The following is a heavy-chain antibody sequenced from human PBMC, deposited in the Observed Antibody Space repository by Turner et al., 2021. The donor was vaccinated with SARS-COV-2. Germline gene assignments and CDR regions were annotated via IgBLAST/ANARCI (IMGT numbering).Heavy chain of an antibody. V-gene: IGHV3-30-3*01. D-gene: IGHD1-26*01. CDR1: GFTFSSYA. Sequence: QVQLVESEGGVVQPGRSLRLSCAASGFTFSSYAMHWVRRAPGKGRELVEVISYNVSNKYYADSVKGRSTISRDNSKNTLYLQMNSLRAEDTAVYDCARVRSGNYHPRMGFDPWGQGTLVTVSS. CDR3: ARVRSGNYHPRMGFDP. J-gene: IGHJ5*02. CDR2: ISYNVSNK.